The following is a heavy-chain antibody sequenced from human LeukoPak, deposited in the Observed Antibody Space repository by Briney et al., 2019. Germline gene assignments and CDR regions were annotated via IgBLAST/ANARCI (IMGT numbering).Heavy chain of an antibody. V-gene: IGHV3-48*01. D-gene: IGHD3-10*01. CDR3: AKDSRYYYGSGTNFDY. CDR1: GFTFSSYS. Sequence: TGGSLRLSCAASGFTFSSYSMNWVRQAPGKGLEWVSYISSSSSTIYYADSVKGRFTISRDNSKNTLYLQMNSLRAEDTAVYYCAKDSRYYYGSGTNFDYWGQGTLVTVSS. CDR2: ISSSSSTI. J-gene: IGHJ4*02.